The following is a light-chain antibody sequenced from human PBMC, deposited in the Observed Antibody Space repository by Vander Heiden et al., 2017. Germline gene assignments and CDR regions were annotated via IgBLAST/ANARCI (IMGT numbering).Light chain of an antibody. V-gene: IGLV3-1*01. CDR2: QEN. CDR3: QAWDSSSYVV. CDR1: KLGGKY. Sequence: SYAATQPPSVSVSPGQTASITCPRDKLGGKYVSWYQQKPGQSPVLVIYQENKRPSGIPERFSGSNSGNTATLTISGAQAVDEADYYCQAWDSSSYVVFGGGTKLTVL. J-gene: IGLJ2*01.